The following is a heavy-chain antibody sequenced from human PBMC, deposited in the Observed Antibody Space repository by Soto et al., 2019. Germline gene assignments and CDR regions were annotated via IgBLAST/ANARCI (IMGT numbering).Heavy chain of an antibody. Sequence: ASVKVSCKTSGYTFSSIGISWVRQAPGQGLEWMGWISPHKGDTYYAQRLQGRVTMTTDTSTSTAYMELRSLRSDDTAVYFCARDLDASGSYYTNYWGQGTLVTVSS. CDR2: ISPHKGDT. J-gene: IGHJ4*02. CDR3: ARDLDASGSYYTNY. V-gene: IGHV1-18*01. CDR1: GYTFSSIG. D-gene: IGHD3-10*01.